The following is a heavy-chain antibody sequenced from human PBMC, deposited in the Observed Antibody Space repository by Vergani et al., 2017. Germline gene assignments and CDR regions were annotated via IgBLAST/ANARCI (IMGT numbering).Heavy chain of an antibody. V-gene: IGHV3-23*01. J-gene: IGHJ4*02. CDR3: AKMHRSTENFGWEPMVYFDY. CDR2: ISGSGGST. Sequence: EVQLLESGGGLVQPGGSLRLSCAASGFTFSSYAMSWVRQAPGKGLEWVSAISGSGGSTYYADSVKCRCTISRDKSKNTLYLQMNSLRAEDTAVYYCAKMHRSTENFGWEPMVYFDYGGQGTLVTVSS. D-gene: IGHD3-9*01. CDR1: GFTFSSYA.